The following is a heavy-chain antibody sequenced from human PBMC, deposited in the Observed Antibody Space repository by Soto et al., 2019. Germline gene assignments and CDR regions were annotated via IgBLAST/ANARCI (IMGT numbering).Heavy chain of an antibody. CDR3: VRYSTGYSSNYNWFDP. CDR2: IYYSGST. J-gene: IGHJ5*02. CDR1: GGSVSSGSYY. V-gene: IGHV4-31*03. Sequence: QVQLQESGPGLVKPSQTLSLTYTVSGGSVSSGSYYWSWIRQRPGKGLEWIGYIYYSGSTYYNPSLKSRVTISIDRSENQFSLRLSAVTAADTAVYYCVRYSTGYSSNYNWFDPWGQGTLVTVSS. D-gene: IGHD6-25*01.